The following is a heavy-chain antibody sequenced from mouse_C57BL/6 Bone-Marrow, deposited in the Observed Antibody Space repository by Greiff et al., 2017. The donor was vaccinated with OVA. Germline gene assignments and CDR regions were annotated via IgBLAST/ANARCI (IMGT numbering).Heavy chain of an antibody. Sequence: EVQGVESVAELVRPGASVKLSCTASGFNIKNTYMHWVKQRPEQGLEWIGRIDPANGNTKYAPKFPGKATITADTSSNTAYLQLSSLTSEDTAIYYCARGGLSGKGKNWYFDVWGTGTTVTVSS. CDR1: GFNIKNTY. V-gene: IGHV14-3*01. J-gene: IGHJ1*03. D-gene: IGHD4-1*01. CDR2: IDPANGNT. CDR3: ARGGLSGKGKNWYFDV.